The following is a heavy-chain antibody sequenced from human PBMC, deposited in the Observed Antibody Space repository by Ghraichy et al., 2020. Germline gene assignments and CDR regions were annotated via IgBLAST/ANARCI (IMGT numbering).Heavy chain of an antibody. V-gene: IGHV4-39*01. CDR2: IYYSGST. J-gene: IGHJ4*02. Sequence: TLSLTCTVSGGSISSSSYYWGWIRQPPGKGLEWIGSIYYSGSTYYHPSLKSRVTISVDTSKNQFSLKLSSVTAADTAVYYCARLDPPSGHSSSTSCYNWGQGTLVTVSS. D-gene: IGHD2-2*02. CDR1: GGSISSSSYY. CDR3: ARLDPPSGHSSSTSCYN.